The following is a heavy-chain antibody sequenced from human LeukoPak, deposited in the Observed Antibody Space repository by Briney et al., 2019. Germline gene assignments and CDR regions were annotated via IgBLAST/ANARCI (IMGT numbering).Heavy chain of an antibody. D-gene: IGHD3-3*01. CDR3: ARDQTEYYDFWSVKTSRAFDI. V-gene: IGHV4-61*02. Sequence: SQTLSLTCTVSGGSIGSGSYYWSWIRQPAGKGLEWIGRIYTSGSTNYNPSLKSRVTISVDTSKNQFSLKLSSVTAADTAVYYCARDQTEYYDFWSVKTSRAFDIWGQGTMVTVSS. CDR2: IYTSGST. J-gene: IGHJ3*02. CDR1: GGSIGSGSYY.